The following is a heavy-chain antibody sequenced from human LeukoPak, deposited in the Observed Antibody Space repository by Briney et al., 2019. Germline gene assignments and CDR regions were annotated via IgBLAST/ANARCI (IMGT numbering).Heavy chain of an antibody. J-gene: IGHJ6*03. CDR3: AKGSKAVVFTRDHYMDV. D-gene: IGHD3-22*01. Sequence: GRSLRLSCAASGFTFSSYEMNWVRQAPGKGLEWVAFIRYDGSGKYYADSVKGRFTISRDNSKSTLYLQMNSLRAEDTAVYYCAKGSKAVVFTRDHYMDVWGKGTTVTFSS. V-gene: IGHV3-30*02. CDR2: IRYDGSGK. CDR1: GFTFSSYE.